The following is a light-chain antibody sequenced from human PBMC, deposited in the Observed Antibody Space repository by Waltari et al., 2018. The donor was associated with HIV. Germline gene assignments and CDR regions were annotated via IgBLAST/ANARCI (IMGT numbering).Light chain of an antibody. CDR1: SSDVGGFNF. J-gene: IGLJ2*01. Sequence: QSALTQPRSVSGSPGQSVTISCTGTSSDVGGFNFVSWYQQHPGKAPKLMIYAVTKRPSGVPDRFSGSKFDNTASLTISGLQADDEADYYCCSYAGSYTLVVFGGGTKLTVL. V-gene: IGLV2-11*01. CDR3: CSYAGSYTLVV. CDR2: AVT.